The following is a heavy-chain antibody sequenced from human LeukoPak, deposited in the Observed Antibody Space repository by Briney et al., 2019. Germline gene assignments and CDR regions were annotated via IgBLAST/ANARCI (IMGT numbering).Heavy chain of an antibody. V-gene: IGHV4-39*01. CDR1: GGSISSSSYY. D-gene: IGHD7-27*01. Sequence: PSETLSLTCTVSGGSISSSSYYWGWIRQPPGKGLEWIGSIYYSGSTYYNPSLKSRVTISVDTSKNQFSLKLNSVTAADTAVYYCATPDLLGIRAFDIWGQGTMVTVSS. CDR2: IYYSGST. J-gene: IGHJ3*02. CDR3: ATPDLLGIRAFDI.